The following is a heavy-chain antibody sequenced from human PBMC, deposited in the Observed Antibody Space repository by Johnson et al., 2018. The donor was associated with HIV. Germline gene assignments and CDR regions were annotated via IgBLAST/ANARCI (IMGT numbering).Heavy chain of an antibody. D-gene: IGHD2-8*01. J-gene: IGHJ3*02. V-gene: IGHV3-20*04. Sequence: VQLVESGGGVVRPGGSLRLSCTGSGFTFDDYGMSWVRQSPGKGREWVSGLNWNGGSTGHADSVKGRFTISRDNAKNSLFLQMNSLRAEDTALYYCAREGGYCTDGVCYFAFDIWDQGTMVTVSS. CDR1: GFTFDDYG. CDR3: AREGGYCTDGVCYFAFDI. CDR2: LNWNGGST.